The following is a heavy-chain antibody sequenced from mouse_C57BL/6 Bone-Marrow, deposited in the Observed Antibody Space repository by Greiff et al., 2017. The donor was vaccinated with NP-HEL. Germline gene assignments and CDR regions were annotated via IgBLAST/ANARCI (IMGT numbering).Heavy chain of an antibody. CDR3: ARSGVYYGNYDWFAY. V-gene: IGHV1-50*01. J-gene: IGHJ3*01. CDR2: IDPSDSYT. D-gene: IGHD2-1*01. CDR1: GYTFTSYW. Sequence: QVQLQQPGAELVKPGASVKLSCKASGYTFTSYWMQWVKQRPGQGLEWIGEIDPSDSYTNYNQKFKGQATLTVDTSSSTAYMQLSSLTSEDSAVYYCARSGVYYGNYDWFAYWGQGTLVTVSA.